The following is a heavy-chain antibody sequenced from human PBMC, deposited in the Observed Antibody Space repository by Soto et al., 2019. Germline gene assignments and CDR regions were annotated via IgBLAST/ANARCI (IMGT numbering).Heavy chain of an antibody. Sequence: QVQLQESGPGLVTPSQTLSLTCTVSGGSISSGGYYWSWIRQHPGKGLEWIGYIYYSGSTYYNPSLKSRVTISVDTSKNQFYLKLSSVTAADTAVYYCARAGYGDYVYWFDPWGQGTLVTVSS. CDR2: IYYSGST. V-gene: IGHV4-31*03. CDR3: ARAGYGDYVYWFDP. CDR1: GGSISSGGYY. J-gene: IGHJ5*02. D-gene: IGHD4-17*01.